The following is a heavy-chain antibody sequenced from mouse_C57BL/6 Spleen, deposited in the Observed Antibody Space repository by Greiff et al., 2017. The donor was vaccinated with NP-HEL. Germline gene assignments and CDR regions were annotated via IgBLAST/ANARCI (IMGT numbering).Heavy chain of an antibody. CDR1: GYTFTSYW. D-gene: IGHD1-1*01. J-gene: IGHJ2*01. CDR2: IDPSDSYT. Sequence: QVQLQQPGAELVMPGASVKLSCKASGYTFTSYWMHWVEQRPGQGLEWIGEIDPSDSYTNYNQQFKGKSTLTVDKSSSTAYMQLSSLTSEDSAVYYCARGWTTVVFDYWGQGTTLTVSS. V-gene: IGHV1-69*01. CDR3: ARGWTTVVFDY.